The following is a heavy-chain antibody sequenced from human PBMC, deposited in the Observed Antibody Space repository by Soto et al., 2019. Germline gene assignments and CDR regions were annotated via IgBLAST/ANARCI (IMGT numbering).Heavy chain of an antibody. V-gene: IGHV1-2*04. CDR3: ARDPATMVRGVIITGAFDI. J-gene: IGHJ3*02. CDR2: INPNSGGT. CDR1: GYTFTGYY. D-gene: IGHD3-10*01. Sequence: QVQLVQSGAEVKKPGASLKVSCKASGYTFTGYYMHWVRQAPGQGLEWMGWINPNSGGTNYAQKFQGWVTMTRDTSISTAYMELSRLRSDDTAVYYCARDPATMVRGVIITGAFDIWGQGTMVTVSS.